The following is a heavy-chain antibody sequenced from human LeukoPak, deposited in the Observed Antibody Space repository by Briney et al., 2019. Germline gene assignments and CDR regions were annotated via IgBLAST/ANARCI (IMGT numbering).Heavy chain of an antibody. CDR1: GGSISSYY. J-gene: IGHJ4*02. CDR2: INHSGST. CDR3: ARGYHFDY. V-gene: IGHV4-34*01. Sequence: SETLSLTCTVSGGSISSYYWSWIRQPPGKGLEWIGEINHSGSTNYNPSLKSRVTISVDTSKNQFSLKLSSVTAADMAVYYCARGYHFDYWGQGTLVTVSS.